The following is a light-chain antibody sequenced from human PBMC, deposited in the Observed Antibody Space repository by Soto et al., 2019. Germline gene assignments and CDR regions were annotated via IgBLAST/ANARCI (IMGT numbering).Light chain of an antibody. CDR1: SSDVGAYNY. CDR2: EVS. CDR3: SSYTGSSTLVV. J-gene: IGLJ2*01. Sequence: QSVLTQPASVSGSPGQSITISCAGTSSDVGAYNYVSWYQQHPGNAPKLLIFEVSNRPSGVSTRFSGSKFGNAASLTISGLQDDDEADYYCSSYTGSSTLVVFGAGTTLTVL. V-gene: IGLV2-14*01.